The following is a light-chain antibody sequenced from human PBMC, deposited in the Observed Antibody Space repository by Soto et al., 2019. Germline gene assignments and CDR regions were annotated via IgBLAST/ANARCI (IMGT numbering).Light chain of an antibody. CDR2: DVG. CDR1: SSDIGVYNF. CDR3: NSYRTVSTYV. Sequence: QSALTQPASVSGSPGQSITSACTGTSSDIGVYNFVSWYQQHPGKAPKLLIYDVGNRPSGVSNRFSGSKSGNTASLTISGLQAEDEAHYYCNSYRTVSTYVFGTGSKLTVL. V-gene: IGLV2-14*01. J-gene: IGLJ1*01.